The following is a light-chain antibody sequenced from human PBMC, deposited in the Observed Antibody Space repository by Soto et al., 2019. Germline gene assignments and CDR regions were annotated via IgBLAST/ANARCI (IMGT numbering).Light chain of an antibody. J-gene: IGLJ3*02. V-gene: IGLV2-11*01. Sequence: ALTQPRSVSGSPGQSVTISCTETSSDVGDSRYVSWYQQHPGKAPKLLIYDVTKRPSGVPDRFSGSKSDNTASLTISGLQAEDEADYYCCSYAGSYTVMFDGGTKVTVL. CDR3: CSYAGSYTVM. CDR1: SSDVGDSRY. CDR2: DVT.